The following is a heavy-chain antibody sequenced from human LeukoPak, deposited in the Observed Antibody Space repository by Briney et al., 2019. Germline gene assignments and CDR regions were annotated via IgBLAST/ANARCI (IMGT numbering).Heavy chain of an antibody. V-gene: IGHV1-2*02. Sequence: ASVKVSCKASGYTFTGYYMHWVRQAPGQGLEWMGWINPNSGGTNYAQKFQGRVTMTRDTSISTAYMELSRLRSDDTAVYYCARVFLGYCSSTSCHDYWGQGTLVTVSS. D-gene: IGHD2-2*01. CDR2: INPNSGGT. CDR3: ARVFLGYCSSTSCHDY. CDR1: GYTFTGYY. J-gene: IGHJ4*02.